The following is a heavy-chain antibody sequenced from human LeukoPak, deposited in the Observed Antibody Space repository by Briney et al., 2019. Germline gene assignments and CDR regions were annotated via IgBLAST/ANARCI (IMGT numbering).Heavy chain of an antibody. CDR3: ARVGWGDYLDY. J-gene: IGHJ4*02. CDR1: GGSISSYY. V-gene: IGHV4-59*01. Sequence: SETLSLTCTVSGGSISSYYWSWIRQPPGKGLEWIGYIYYSGSTNCNPSLKSRVTISVDTSKNQFSLKLSSVTAADTAVYYCARVGWGDYLDYWGQGTLVTVSS. CDR2: IYYSGST. D-gene: IGHD1-26*01.